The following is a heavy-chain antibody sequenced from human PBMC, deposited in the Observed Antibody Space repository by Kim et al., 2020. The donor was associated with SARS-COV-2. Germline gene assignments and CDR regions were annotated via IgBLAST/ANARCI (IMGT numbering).Heavy chain of an antibody. D-gene: IGHD2-2*01. CDR2: INTNTGNP. Sequence: ASVKVSCKASGYTFTSYAMNWVRQAPGQGLQWMGWINTNTGNPTYAQVFTGRFVFSLDTSVSTAYLQISSLKTEHTAVYYCAVVPAALVGYYYYYYMDVWGKGTTLTLPS. V-gene: IGHV7-4-1*02. CDR3: AVVPAALVGYYYYYYMDV. J-gene: IGHJ6*03. CDR1: GYTFTSYA.